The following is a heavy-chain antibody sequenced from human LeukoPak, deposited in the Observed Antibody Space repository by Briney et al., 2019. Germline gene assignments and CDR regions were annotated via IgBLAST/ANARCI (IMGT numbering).Heavy chain of an antibody. D-gene: IGHD3-22*01. J-gene: IGHJ4*02. CDR1: GFTFSSYG. Sequence: GGSLRLSCAASGFTFSSYGMHWVRQAPGKGLEWVANIKQDGSEKYYVDSVKGRFTISRDNAKNSLYLQMNSLRAEDTAVYYCAREYYYDSSGYCWGQGTLVTVSS. CDR2: IKQDGSEK. CDR3: AREYYYDSSGYC. V-gene: IGHV3-7*01.